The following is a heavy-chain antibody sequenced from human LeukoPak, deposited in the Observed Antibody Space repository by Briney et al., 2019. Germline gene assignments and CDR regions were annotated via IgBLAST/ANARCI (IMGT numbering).Heavy chain of an antibody. CDR1: GFTFSASS. J-gene: IGHJ4*02. CDR3: VRPGSGNYYYY. D-gene: IGHD3-10*01. V-gene: IGHV3-73*01. CDR2: IRDKAYNYVT. Sequence: GGSLRLSCAASGFTFSASSMHWVRQTSGKGLGWVGRIRDKAYNYVTASAESLKGRFTVSRDDSRNMVYLQMTSMTTEDTAVYYCVRPGSGNYYYYWGQGTLVTVSS.